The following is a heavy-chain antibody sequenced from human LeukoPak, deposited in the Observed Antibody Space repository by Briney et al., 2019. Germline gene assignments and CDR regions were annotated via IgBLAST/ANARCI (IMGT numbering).Heavy chain of an antibody. CDR1: GFTVSSNF. CDR3: ARVLWASGAFDI. Sequence: GGSLRLSCAASGFTVSSNFMSWVRQAPGKGLEWVSIIFIDGRTFYADSVKGRFSISRDNSKNSLYLQMNSLRAEDMAVYYCARVLWASGAFDIWGQGTMVTVSS. V-gene: IGHV3-66*01. CDR2: IFIDGRT. D-gene: IGHD2-21*01. J-gene: IGHJ3*02.